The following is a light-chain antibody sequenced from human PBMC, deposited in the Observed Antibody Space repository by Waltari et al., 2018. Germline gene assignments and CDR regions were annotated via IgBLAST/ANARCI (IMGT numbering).Light chain of an antibody. Sequence: QSLLTQPPSASGTPGQRVIISCSGSSSIFGSDTVNWYQQPPGTAPRLLIYSTNPRPTGFPERISGSKAGTSAFLAVSGLQSEDESEYYCAAWDGSQFARVFGGGTKLSVL. J-gene: IGLJ3*02. CDR1: SSIFGSDT. CDR2: STN. CDR3: AAWDGSQFARV. V-gene: IGLV1-44*01.